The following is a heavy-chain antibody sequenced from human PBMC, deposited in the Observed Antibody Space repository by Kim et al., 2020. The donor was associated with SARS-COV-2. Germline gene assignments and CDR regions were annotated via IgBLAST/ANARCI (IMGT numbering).Heavy chain of an antibody. CDR2: IKSKTDGGTT. Sequence: GGSLRLSCAASGFTFSNAWMSWVHQAPGKGLEWVGRIKSKTDGGTTDYAAPVKGRFTISRDDSKNTLYLQMNSLKTEDTAVYYCTTTVTTYYYYGMDVWGQGTTVTVSS. CDR3: TTTVTTYYYYGMDV. CDR1: GFTFSNAW. V-gene: IGHV3-15*01. D-gene: IGHD4-17*01. J-gene: IGHJ6*02.